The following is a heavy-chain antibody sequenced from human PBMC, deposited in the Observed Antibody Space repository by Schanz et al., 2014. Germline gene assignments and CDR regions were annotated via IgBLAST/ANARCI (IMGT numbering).Heavy chain of an antibody. CDR1: GFTFSNYA. CDR3: AKLSSSGRLAGYFDY. J-gene: IGHJ4*02. CDR2: FIVDSGNT. V-gene: IGHV3-23*01. D-gene: IGHD6-19*01. Sequence: EGQLLESGGGLVRPGGSLRLSCAASGFTFSNYAMSWVRQAPGKGLEWVSGFIVDSGNTYYAGSVKGRFSISRDYSKNTLYLQMSSLRAEDTAIYYCAKLSSSGRLAGYFDYWGQGALVTVSS.